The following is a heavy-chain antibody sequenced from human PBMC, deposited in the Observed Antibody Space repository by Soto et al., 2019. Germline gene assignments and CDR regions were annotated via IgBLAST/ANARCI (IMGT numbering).Heavy chain of an antibody. Sequence: HPGGSLRLSCAASGLNFASYAMTWIRQAPGKGLEWVSATSGDAANTQYADSVKGRFTMSRDNSKNKLYLQMNSLRAEDTAVYFCAKYITAATRYFDLWGRGTLVTVSS. V-gene: IGHV3-23*01. CDR3: AKYITAATRYFDL. CDR2: TSGDAANT. D-gene: IGHD1-20*01. J-gene: IGHJ2*01. CDR1: GLNFASYA.